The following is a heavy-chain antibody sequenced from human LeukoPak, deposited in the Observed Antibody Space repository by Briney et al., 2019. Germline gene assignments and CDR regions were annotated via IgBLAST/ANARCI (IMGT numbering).Heavy chain of an antibody. Sequence: GGSLRLSCAASGFTFSSYSMNWVRQAPGKGLEWVSSISSSSSYIYYADSVKGRFTISRDNAKNSLYLQMNSLRAEDTAVYYCAVDYDSSGYFACWGQGTLVTVSS. J-gene: IGHJ4*02. D-gene: IGHD3-22*01. CDR3: AVDYDSSGYFAC. CDR2: ISSSSSYI. CDR1: GFTFSSYS. V-gene: IGHV3-21*01.